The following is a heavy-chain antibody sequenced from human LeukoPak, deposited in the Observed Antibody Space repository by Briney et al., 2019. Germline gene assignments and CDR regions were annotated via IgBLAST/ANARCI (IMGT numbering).Heavy chain of an antibody. J-gene: IGHJ3*02. CDR1: GYTFTGYY. CDR2: INPNSGGT. CDR3: ARASTPSYSSSHVTI. V-gene: IGHV1-2*04. Sequence: ASVKVSCKASGYTFTGYYMHWVRQAPGQGLEWMGWINPNSGGTNYAQKFQGWVTMTRDTSISTAYMVLSRLRSDDTAVYYCARASTPSYSSSHVTIWGQGTMVTVSS. D-gene: IGHD6-13*01.